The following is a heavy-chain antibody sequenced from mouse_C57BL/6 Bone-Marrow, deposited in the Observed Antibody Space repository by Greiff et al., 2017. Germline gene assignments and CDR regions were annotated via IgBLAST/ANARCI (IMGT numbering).Heavy chain of an antibody. D-gene: IGHD2-1*01. V-gene: IGHV1-59*01. J-gene: IGHJ2*01. CDR2: IDPSDSYT. Sequence: VQLQQPGAELVRPGTSVKLSCKASGYTFTSYWMHWVKQRPGQGLEWIGVIDPSDSYTNYNQKFKGKATLTVDTSSSTAYMQLSSLTSEDSAVYYCARKIYYDNPFDYWGQGTTLPVSS. CDR3: ARKIYYDNPFDY. CDR1: GYTFTSYW.